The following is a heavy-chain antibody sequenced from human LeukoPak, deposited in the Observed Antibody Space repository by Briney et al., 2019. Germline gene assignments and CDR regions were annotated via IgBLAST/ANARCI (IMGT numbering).Heavy chain of an antibody. J-gene: IGHJ4*02. CDR2: IRYDGSNK. V-gene: IGHV3-30*02. CDR1: GFTFSSYW. CDR3: AKDQGSSLGDYFDY. Sequence: GGSLRLSCAASGFTFSSYWMSWVRQAPGKGLEWVAFIRYDGSNKYYADSVKGRFTISRDNSKNTLYLQMNSLRAEDTAVYYCAKDQGSSLGDYFDYWGQGTLVTVSS. D-gene: IGHD6-13*01.